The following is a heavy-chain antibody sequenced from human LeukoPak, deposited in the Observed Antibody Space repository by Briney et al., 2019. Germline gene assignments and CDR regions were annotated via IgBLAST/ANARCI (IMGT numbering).Heavy chain of an antibody. V-gene: IGHV4-31*03. CDR1: GGSISSGGYY. Sequence: SETLSLTCTVSGGSISSGGYYWSWIRQHPGKGLEWIGYIYYSGSTYYNPSLKSRVTISVDTSKNQFSLKLSSVTAADTAVYYCARVRPNSPTRGVGWFDPWGRGTLVTVSS. J-gene: IGHJ5*02. CDR2: IYYSGST. D-gene: IGHD3-10*01. CDR3: ARVRPNSPTRGVGWFDP.